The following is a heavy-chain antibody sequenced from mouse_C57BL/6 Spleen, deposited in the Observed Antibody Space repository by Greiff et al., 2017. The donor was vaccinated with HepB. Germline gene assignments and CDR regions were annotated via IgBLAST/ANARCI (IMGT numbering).Heavy chain of an antibody. Sequence: QVQLQQSGAELVRPGASVTLSCKASGYTFTDYEMHWVKQTPVHGLEWIGAIDPETGGTAYNQTFKGKAILTADKSSSTAYMELRSLTSEDSAVYYCTRSDDYGSPNAMDYWGQGTSVTVSS. CDR3: TRSDDYGSPNAMDY. V-gene: IGHV1-15*01. J-gene: IGHJ4*01. CDR1: GYTFTDYE. CDR2: IDPETGGT. D-gene: IGHD1-1*01.